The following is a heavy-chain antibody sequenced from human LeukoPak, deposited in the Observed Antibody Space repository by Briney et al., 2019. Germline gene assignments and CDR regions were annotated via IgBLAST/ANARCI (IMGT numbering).Heavy chain of an antibody. J-gene: IGHJ4*02. CDR3: AGRRKEAAAYDH. Sequence: PGESLRLSCAASGFTVSTNYMSWVRLAPGKGLEWVSLLHSDGNKYYAESVKGRFTISTDNSKNTLYLQVNSLRVEDTAVYYCAGRRKEAAAYDHWGQGTLVTVSS. CDR1: GFTVSTNY. CDR2: LHSDGNK. D-gene: IGHD6-13*01. V-gene: IGHV3-66*01.